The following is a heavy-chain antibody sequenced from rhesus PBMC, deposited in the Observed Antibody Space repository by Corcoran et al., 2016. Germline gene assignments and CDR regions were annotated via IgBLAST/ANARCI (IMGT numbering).Heavy chain of an antibody. Sequence: EVQPVQPVVAVKRPGESLRISCKTSGDSFTSIWISGVRQMPGKGLEWMWSINPGDSDTRYSPSFQGQVTLSADKSISTTYLQWGSLKASDTATYYCAKRDSSGWSFFDYWGQGVLVTVSS. CDR1: GDSFTSIW. V-gene: IGHV5S1*01. D-gene: IGHD6S26*01. J-gene: IGHJ4*01. CDR3: AKRDSSGWSFFDY. CDR2: INPGDSDT.